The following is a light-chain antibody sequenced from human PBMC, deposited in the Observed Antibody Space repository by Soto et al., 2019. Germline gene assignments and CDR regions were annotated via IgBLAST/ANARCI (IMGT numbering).Light chain of an antibody. CDR1: QSVISNY. CDR3: QLYGGSPF. J-gene: IGKJ4*01. Sequence: ETVLTQSPGTLSLSPGETATLSCRASQSVISNYLSWYQQKPGQAPRLLIYGTSSRATGTPDRFSGSGSGTDFTLTISRLEPEDFAVHFCQLYGGSPFFGGGTQVEIK. CDR2: GTS. V-gene: IGKV3-20*01.